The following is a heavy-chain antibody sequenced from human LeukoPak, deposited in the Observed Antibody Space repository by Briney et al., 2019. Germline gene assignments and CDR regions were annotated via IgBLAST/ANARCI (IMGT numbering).Heavy chain of an antibody. CDR3: ARLLSIADAFDI. CDR1: GGSISSSSYY. D-gene: IGHD2/OR15-2a*01. J-gene: IGHJ3*02. Sequence: SSETLSLTCTVSGGSISSSSYYWGWIRQPPGKGLEWIGSIYYSGSTYYNPSLKSRVTISVDTSKNQFSLKLSSVTAADTALYYCARLLSIADAFDIWGQGTMVTVSS. CDR2: IYYSGST. V-gene: IGHV4-39*01.